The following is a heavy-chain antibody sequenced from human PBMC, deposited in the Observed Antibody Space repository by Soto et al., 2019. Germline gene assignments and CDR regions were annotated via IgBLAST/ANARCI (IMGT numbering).Heavy chain of an antibody. V-gene: IGHV1-3*01. Sequence: ASVKVSCKASGYTFTGYAMHWVRQAPGQRLEWMGWINAGNGNTKYSQKFQGRVTITRDTSASTAYMELSSLRSEDTAFYYCARAGSYTGSYYYFDYWGQGTLVTVSS. D-gene: IGHD1-26*01. J-gene: IGHJ4*02. CDR1: GYTFTGYA. CDR2: INAGNGNT. CDR3: ARAGSYTGSYYYFDY.